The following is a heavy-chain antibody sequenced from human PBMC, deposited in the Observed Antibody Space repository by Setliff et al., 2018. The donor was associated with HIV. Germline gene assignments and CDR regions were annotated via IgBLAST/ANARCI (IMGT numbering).Heavy chain of an antibody. V-gene: IGHV3-30-3*01. CDR2: ISYDGNNK. CDR3: ARPLLQQLVLGNNWFDP. CDR1: GFSFSNYA. D-gene: IGHD6-13*01. J-gene: IGHJ5*02. Sequence: PGGSLRLSCAASGFSFSNYAMHWVRQAPGKGLEWVAVISYDGNNKYYADSVKGRFTISRDNSKNTLYLQMNSLRAEDTAVYYCARPLLQQLVLGNNWFDPWGQGTLVTVSS.